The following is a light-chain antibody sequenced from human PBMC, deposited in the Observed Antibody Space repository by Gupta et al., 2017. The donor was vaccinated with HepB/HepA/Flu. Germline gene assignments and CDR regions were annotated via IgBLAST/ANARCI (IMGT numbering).Light chain of an antibody. CDR3: QQHSSWLT. Sequence: EIVLTQSPATLSLSPGERATLSCRASQSVGDFLAWYQHKPGQPPRLLIHGASNRVTGTPARFSGSGSGTDFTLTISSLEPEDFAVYYCQQHSSWLTFGGGTKVEMK. CDR1: QSVGDF. V-gene: IGKV3-11*01. CDR2: GAS. J-gene: IGKJ4*01.